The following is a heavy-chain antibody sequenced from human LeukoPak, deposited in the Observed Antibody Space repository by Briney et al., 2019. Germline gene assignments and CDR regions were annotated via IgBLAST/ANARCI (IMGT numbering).Heavy chain of an antibody. D-gene: IGHD6-19*01. CDR1: GGSFSGYY. CDR2: INHRGST. CDR3: AKPPYSSGWYVGDYWDY. J-gene: IGHJ4*02. V-gene: IGHV4-34*01. Sequence: SETLSLTCAVYGGSFSGYYWSWIRQPPGKGLEWIGEINHRGSTNHNPSLKSRVSISVDTSKNQFSLRLNFVTAADTAVYYCAKPPYSSGWYVGDYWDYWGQGTLVTVSS.